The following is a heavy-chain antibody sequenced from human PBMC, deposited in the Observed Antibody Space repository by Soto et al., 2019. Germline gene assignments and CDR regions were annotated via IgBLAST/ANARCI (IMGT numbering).Heavy chain of an antibody. CDR2: MYYNGNI. D-gene: IGHD3-16*01. CDR3: ASGGNWFDP. J-gene: IGHJ5*02. Sequence: WETLFLTFTVSGGSISNYYWTWVRQSPEKGLEWIGYMYYNGNINYNPSLKSRVTISIDTSKNQFSLTLKSVTAADTAVYYCASGGNWFDPWGQGVLVTVSS. CDR1: GGSISNYY. V-gene: IGHV4-59*01.